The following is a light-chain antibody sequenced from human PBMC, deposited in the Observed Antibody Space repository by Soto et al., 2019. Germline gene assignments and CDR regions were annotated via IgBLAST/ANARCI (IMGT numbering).Light chain of an antibody. CDR2: DDS. V-gene: IGKV1-5*01. CDR1: QTIRSG. CDR3: EQYNVYSCR. J-gene: IGKJ3*01. Sequence: DIQMTQAPSTLSASVGDRVTITCRASQTIRSGLAWYQRKPGKAPKPLIYDDSSLESGVPSRFSGSGSVTEFTLTISSLQPGDFATYYWEQYNVYSCRFGPVTKGD.